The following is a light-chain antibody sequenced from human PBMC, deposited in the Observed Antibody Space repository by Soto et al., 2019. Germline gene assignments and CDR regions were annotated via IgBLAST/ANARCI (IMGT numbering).Light chain of an antibody. CDR2: AAS. CDR1: QSISNS. J-gene: IGKJ2*01. Sequence: DIQMTQSPSSLSASTGDRVTITCRASQSISNSVNWYQQKPGKAPKLLISAASRLQSGVPSRFIGSGSGTDFTLTITSLQPEDFASYYCQQGYSTPADTSGQGTKLEIK. V-gene: IGKV1-39*01. CDR3: QQGYSTPADT.